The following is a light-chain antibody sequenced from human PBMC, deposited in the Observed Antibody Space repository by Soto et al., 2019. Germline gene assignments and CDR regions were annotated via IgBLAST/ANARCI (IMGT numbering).Light chain of an antibody. V-gene: IGKV3-20*01. J-gene: IGKJ1*01. CDR2: ETS. Sequence: EIVLTQSPGTLSLSPGERATLSCRASQSISTRYFAWYQQKGGQAPRLLIYETSSSGTGIADRFIGSGTGTEFTLTIGRLEPEDFAVYYCQQYGVAPGTFGQGTKLEI. CDR1: QSISTRY. CDR3: QQYGVAPGT.